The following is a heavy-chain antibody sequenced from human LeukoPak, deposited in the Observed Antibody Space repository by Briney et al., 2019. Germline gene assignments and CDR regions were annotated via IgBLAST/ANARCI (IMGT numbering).Heavy chain of an antibody. J-gene: IGHJ4*02. CDR3: ARASAYWWEPQTYYFDY. D-gene: IGHD1-26*01. CDR2: INPNSGGT. Sequence: ASVKVSCKASGYTFTGYYMHWVRQAPGQGLEWMGWINPNSGGTNYAQKFQGRVTMTRDTSISTAYMELSRLRSDDTAVYYCARASAYWWEPQTYYFDYWGQGTLVTVSS. V-gene: IGHV1-2*02. CDR1: GYTFTGYY.